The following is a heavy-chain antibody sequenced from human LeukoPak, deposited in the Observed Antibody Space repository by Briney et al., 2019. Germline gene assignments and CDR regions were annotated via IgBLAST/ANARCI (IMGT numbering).Heavy chain of an antibody. D-gene: IGHD4-17*01. V-gene: IGHV4-39*01. J-gene: IGHJ4*02. CDR2: IFYSGST. CDR3: ARRATVTSHYFDY. Sequence: SETLSLTCTVSGGSISSSSYYWGWIRQPPGKGLEWIGSIFYSGSTYYNPSLMSRVTISVDTSKNQFFLKLSSVTAADTAVYYCARRATVTSHYFDYWGQGTLVTVSS. CDR1: GGSISSSSYY.